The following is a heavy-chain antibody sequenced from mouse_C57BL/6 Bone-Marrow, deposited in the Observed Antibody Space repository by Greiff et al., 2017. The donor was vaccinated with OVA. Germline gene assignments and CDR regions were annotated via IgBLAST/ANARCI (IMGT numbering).Heavy chain of an antibody. CDR3: ARGEAAQIAY. Sequence: VQLQQSGPVLVKPGASVKMSCKASGYTFTDYYMNWVKQSHGKSLEWIGVINPYNGGTSYNQKFKGKATLTVDKSSSTAYMELNSLTSEDSAVYYCARGEAAQIAYWGQGTLVTVSA. CDR1: GYTFTDYY. CDR2: INPYNGGT. V-gene: IGHV1-19*01. D-gene: IGHD3-2*02. J-gene: IGHJ3*01.